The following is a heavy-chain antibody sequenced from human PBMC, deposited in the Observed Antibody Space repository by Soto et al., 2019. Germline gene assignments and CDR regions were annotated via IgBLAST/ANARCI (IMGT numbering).Heavy chain of an antibody. CDR1: GFTFSSYW. D-gene: IGHD3-10*01. CDR3: ASDYGSGSYGHYYGMDV. CDR2: INSDGSST. J-gene: IGHJ6*02. Sequence: GESLKISCAASGFTFSSYWMHWVRQAPGKGLVWVSRINSDGSSTSYADSVKGRFTISRDNAKNTLYLQMNSLRAEDTAVYYCASDYGSGSYGHYYGMDVWGQGTTVTVSS. V-gene: IGHV3-74*01.